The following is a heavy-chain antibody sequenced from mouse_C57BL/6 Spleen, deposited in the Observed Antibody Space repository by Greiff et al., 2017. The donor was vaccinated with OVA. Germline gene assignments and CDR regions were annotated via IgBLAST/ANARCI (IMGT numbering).Heavy chain of an antibody. CDR1: GFTFSSYA. V-gene: IGHV5-9-1*02. Sequence: DVMLVESGEGLVKPGGSLKLSCAASGFTFSSYAMSWVRQTPEKRLEWVAYISSGGDYIYYADTVKGRFTISRDNARNTLYLQMSSLKSEDTAMYYCTRDWDERYFDYWGQGTTLTVSS. D-gene: IGHD4-1*01. CDR3: TRDWDERYFDY. J-gene: IGHJ2*01. CDR2: ISSGGDYI.